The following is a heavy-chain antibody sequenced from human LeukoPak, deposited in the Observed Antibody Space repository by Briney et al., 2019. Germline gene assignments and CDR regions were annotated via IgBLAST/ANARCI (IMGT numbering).Heavy chain of an antibody. Sequence: GGSLRLSCAASGFTFRSYAMTWVRQGPGRGLEWVSTISNSGGHTYYADSVKGRFAISRDNVNNFLHLQMDNLGVEDTAVYFCAKDIYSSRSYYSDYWGQGTLVTVSS. CDR1: GFTFRSYA. J-gene: IGHJ4*02. CDR2: ISNSGGHT. D-gene: IGHD6-13*01. CDR3: AKDIYSSRSYYSDY. V-gene: IGHV3-23*01.